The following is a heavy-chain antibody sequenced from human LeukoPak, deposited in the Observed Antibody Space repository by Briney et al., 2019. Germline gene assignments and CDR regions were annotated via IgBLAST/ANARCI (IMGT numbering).Heavy chain of an antibody. CDR3: ARENPTEAFEY. CDR2: IKHDGSEK. Sequence: GGSLRLSCAASGFTFSGYWMSWVRRAPGKGLEWVANIKHDGSEKYYVDSVKGRFTISRDNAKNSLYLQMNSLRAEDTAVYYCARENPTEAFEYWGQGTLVTVSS. CDR1: GFTFSGYW. J-gene: IGHJ4*02. V-gene: IGHV3-7*01. D-gene: IGHD1-1*01.